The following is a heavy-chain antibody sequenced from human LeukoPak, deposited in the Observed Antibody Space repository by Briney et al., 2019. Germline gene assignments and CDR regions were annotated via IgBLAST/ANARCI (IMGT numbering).Heavy chain of an antibody. CDR1: GFTFSSYG. J-gene: IGHJ3*02. D-gene: IGHD3-22*01. CDR2: ISGSGGST. Sequence: GGSLRLSCAASGFTFSSYGMSWVRQAPGKGLEWVSAISGSGGSTYYADSVKGRFTISRDNSKNTLYLQMNSLRAEDTAVYYCAKVLDSSGYKYGPYAFDIWGQGTMVTVSS. CDR3: AKVLDSSGYKYGPYAFDI. V-gene: IGHV3-23*01.